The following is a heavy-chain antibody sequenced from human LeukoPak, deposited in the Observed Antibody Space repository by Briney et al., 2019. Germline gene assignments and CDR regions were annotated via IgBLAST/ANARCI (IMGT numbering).Heavy chain of an antibody. D-gene: IGHD3-22*01. CDR2: ISSSSSYI. J-gene: IGHJ3*02. V-gene: IGHV3-21*01. CDR1: GFTFSSYS. Sequence: GGSLRLSCAASGFTFSSYSMNWVRQAPGKGLEWVSSISSSSSYIYYADSVKGRFTISRDNAKNSLYLQMNSLRAEDTAVYYCARACRDYYDSSGYYHLNCAFDIWGQGTMVTVSS. CDR3: ARACRDYYDSSGYYHLNCAFDI.